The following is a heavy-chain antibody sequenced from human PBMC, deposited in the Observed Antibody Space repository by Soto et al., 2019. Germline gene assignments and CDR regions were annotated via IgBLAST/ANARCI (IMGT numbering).Heavy chain of an antibody. Sequence: ASVKVSCKASGYTFTSYGISWVRQAPGQGPEWMGWISAYNGNTNYAQKLQGRVTMTTDTSTSTAYMELRSLRSDDTAAYYCARDGEHDYGDYVDYYGMDVWGQGTTVTVSS. CDR2: ISAYNGNT. CDR3: ARDGEHDYGDYVDYYGMDV. CDR1: GYTFTSYG. J-gene: IGHJ6*02. D-gene: IGHD4-17*01. V-gene: IGHV1-18*04.